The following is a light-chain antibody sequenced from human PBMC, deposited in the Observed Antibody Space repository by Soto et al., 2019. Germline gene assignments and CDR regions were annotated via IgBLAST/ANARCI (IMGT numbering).Light chain of an antibody. Sequence: VLTQAPRTLSMSLGDTAALSCRANQSVSNNYIAWYPHNPGQAPRPLIYSASSRATTIPDIFSGSAPVRDFTLTISGLEAEGFAVYYCQQYGTSPRMFGEGTKV. CDR1: QSVSNNY. CDR3: QQYGTSPRM. J-gene: IGKJ1*01. CDR2: SAS. V-gene: IGKV3-20*01.